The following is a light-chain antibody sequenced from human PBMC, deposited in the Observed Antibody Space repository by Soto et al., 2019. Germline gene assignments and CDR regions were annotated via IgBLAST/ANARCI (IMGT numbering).Light chain of an antibody. CDR1: RSISKN. Sequence: EIVMTQSPASLSVSPGERATLSCRASRSISKNLAWYQQKPGQSPRFLIYDASTRATGIPARFSGSGSGTDFTLTISSLQPEDSATYYCQQYDDWPGVTFGPGTKVEIK. CDR3: QQYDDWPGVT. J-gene: IGKJ3*01. V-gene: IGKV3-15*01. CDR2: DAS.